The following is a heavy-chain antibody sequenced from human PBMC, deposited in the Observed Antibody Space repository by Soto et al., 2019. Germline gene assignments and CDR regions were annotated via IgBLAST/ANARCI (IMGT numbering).Heavy chain of an antibody. J-gene: IGHJ5*02. Sequence: GASVKVSCKASGITFSTCAIRWVRQAPGQRLEWMGWINAGNGNTRYSQKFQGRVTLTRDTSASTAYMDLSSLRSEDTAIYYCARAISGYVTWGQGTLVTVSS. D-gene: IGHD5-12*01. CDR2: INAGNGNT. V-gene: IGHV1-3*01. CDR3: ARAISGYVT. CDR1: GITFSTCA.